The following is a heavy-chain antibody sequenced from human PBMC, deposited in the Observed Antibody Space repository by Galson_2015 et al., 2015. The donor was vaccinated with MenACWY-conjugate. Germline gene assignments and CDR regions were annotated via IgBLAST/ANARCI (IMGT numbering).Heavy chain of an antibody. V-gene: IGHV4-30-2*01. CDR1: GGSISSGGYS. Sequence: TLSLTCAVSGGSISSGGYSWRWIRQPPGKGLEWIGYIYHNGFTYYNPSLKSRVTISVDRSKNQFSLKLTSVTAADTAVYYCAREGEGSWYFDLWGRGTLVTVSS. D-gene: IGHD3-10*01. CDR3: AREGEGSWYFDL. CDR2: IYHNGFT. J-gene: IGHJ2*01.